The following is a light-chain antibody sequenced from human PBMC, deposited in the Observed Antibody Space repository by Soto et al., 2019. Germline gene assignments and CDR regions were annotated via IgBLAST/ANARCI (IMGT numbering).Light chain of an antibody. CDR2: DAS. V-gene: IGKV1-33*01. J-gene: IGKJ5*01. CDR1: QNINNY. Sequence: DIQITQSPSPLSASVVDRVTITFQASQNINNYLNWYQQKPGRAPKLLIYDASNLEAGVPSRFRGSGSGTDFTFTISRLQPEDIATYYCQQYENLPTCGQGTRREIK. CDR3: QQYENLPT.